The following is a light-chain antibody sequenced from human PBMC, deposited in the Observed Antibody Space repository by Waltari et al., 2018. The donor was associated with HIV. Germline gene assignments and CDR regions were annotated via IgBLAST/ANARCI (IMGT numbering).Light chain of an antibody. CDR3: QSYDSNLSGATV. CDR2: GNS. J-gene: IGLJ1*01. V-gene: IGLV1-40*01. Sequence: QSVLTQPPSVSGAPGQRVTISCTGSSSNIGAGYDVHWYQQLPGTAPKVLIYGNSSRPSGGPDRFSGSKSGTSASLAITGLQAEDEADYYCQSYDSNLSGATVFGTGTKVTVL. CDR1: SSNIGAGYD.